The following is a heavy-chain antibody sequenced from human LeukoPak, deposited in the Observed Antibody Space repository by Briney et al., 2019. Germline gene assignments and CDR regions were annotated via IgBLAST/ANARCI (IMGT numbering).Heavy chain of an antibody. CDR1: GYTFTSYH. V-gene: IGHV1-46*01. J-gene: IGHJ3*02. CDR3: ARDGEGAVAGGGDDAFDI. Sequence: ASVKVSCKASGYTFTSYHMHWVRQAPGQGLEWMGIINPSGGSTSYAQKFQGRVTMTRDTSTSTVYMELSSLRSEDTAVYYCARDGEGAVAGGGDDAFDIWGQGTMVTVSS. D-gene: IGHD6-19*01. CDR2: INPSGGST.